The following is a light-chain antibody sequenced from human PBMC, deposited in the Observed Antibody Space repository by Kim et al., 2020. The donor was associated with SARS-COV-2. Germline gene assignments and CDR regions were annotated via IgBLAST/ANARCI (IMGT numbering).Light chain of an antibody. V-gene: IGKV3-20*01. CDR3: HQYDSSSRN. J-gene: IGKJ4*01. CDR1: QDVSSH. CDR2: GAS. Sequence: LSPDESATLACRASQDVSSHLAWYQQKGGQAPRLLIHGASTRASGIPDRFSGSGSGTDFSLTISRLEPEDSAVYYCHQYDSSSRNFGGGTKVDIK.